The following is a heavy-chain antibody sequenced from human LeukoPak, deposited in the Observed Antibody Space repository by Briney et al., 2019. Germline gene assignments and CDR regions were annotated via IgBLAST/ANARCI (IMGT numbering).Heavy chain of an antibody. Sequence: GGSLRLSCAVAGFNFWNTGMSWVRQAPGKGLEWVSAIGGGGSDTKYTDSVKGRFTILRDISKNTLYLQMNSLRAEDTAVYYCARDDPPTDFDYWGQGTLVTVSS. J-gene: IGHJ4*02. V-gene: IGHV3-23*01. CDR3: ARDDPPTDFDY. CDR1: GFNFWNTG. CDR2: IGGGGSDT.